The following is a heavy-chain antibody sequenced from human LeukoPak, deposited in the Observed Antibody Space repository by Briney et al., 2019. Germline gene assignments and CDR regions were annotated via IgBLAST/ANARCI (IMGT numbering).Heavy chain of an antibody. CDR2: FDPEDGET. V-gene: IGHV1-24*01. CDR1: GYTLTELS. J-gene: IGHJ3*02. Sequence: GASVKVSCKVSGYTLTELSMHWVRQAPGKGLEWMGGFDPEDGETIYAQKFQGRVTMTEDTSTDTAYMELSSLRSEDTAVYYCATGTGDSSGYYYPDAFDIWGQGTMVTVSS. D-gene: IGHD3-22*01. CDR3: ATGTGDSSGYYYPDAFDI.